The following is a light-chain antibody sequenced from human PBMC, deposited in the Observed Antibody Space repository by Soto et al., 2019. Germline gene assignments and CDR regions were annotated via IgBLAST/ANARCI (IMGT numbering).Light chain of an antibody. V-gene: IGLV2-14*01. CDR2: EVT. CDR3: SSYTRRSTLV. Sequence: QSALTQPASVSGSRGQSITISCTGTSSDVGGYNYVSWYQQSPGKAPKLIIYEVTNRPSGVSIRFSGSKSGNTASLTISGLQADDEADYYCSSYTRRSTLVFGGGTKLTVL. J-gene: IGLJ3*02. CDR1: SSDVGGYNY.